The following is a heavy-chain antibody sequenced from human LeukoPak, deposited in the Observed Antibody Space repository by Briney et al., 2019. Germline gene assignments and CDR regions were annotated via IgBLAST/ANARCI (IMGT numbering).Heavy chain of an antibody. CDR1: GGTFSSYA. J-gene: IGHJ6*02. V-gene: IGHV1-69*13. CDR2: IIPIFGTA. Sequence: ASVKVSCKASGGTFSSYAISWVRQAPGQGLEWMGGIIPIFGTANYAQKFQGRVTITADESTSTAYMELSSLRSDDTAVYSCAREGYYGSGTYPFYYGMDVWGQGTTVTVSS. CDR3: AREGYYGSGTYPFYYGMDV. D-gene: IGHD3-10*01.